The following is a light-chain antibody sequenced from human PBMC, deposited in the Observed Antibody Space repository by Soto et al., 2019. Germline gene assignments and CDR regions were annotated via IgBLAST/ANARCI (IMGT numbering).Light chain of an antibody. CDR3: QQYNSYSTT. Sequence: DIQMTQSPSTLSASVGDRVTITCLASQSISSWLAWYQHKPGKAPKLLIYDASNLDSGVPSRFSGSGSGTEFSLTISNLQPDDFATYYCQQYNSYSTTFGQGTKVDI. CDR1: QSISSW. CDR2: DAS. J-gene: IGKJ1*01. V-gene: IGKV1-5*01.